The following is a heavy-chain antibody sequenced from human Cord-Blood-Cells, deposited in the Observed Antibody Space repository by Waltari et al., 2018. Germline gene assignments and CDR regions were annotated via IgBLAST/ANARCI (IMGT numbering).Heavy chain of an antibody. D-gene: IGHD5-12*01. CDR1: GYTFTSYG. J-gene: IGHJ4*02. Sequence: QVQLVQSGAEVKKPGASVKVSCKASGYTFTSYGISWVRQAPGQGLEWMGWISAYNGNTNYAQKLQGRVTMTTDTSTSTAYMELRSLRSDDTAVYYCVRPARIGGYDYYFDYWGQGTLVTVSS. CDR2: ISAYNGNT. CDR3: VRPARIGGYDYYFDY. V-gene: IGHV1-18*04.